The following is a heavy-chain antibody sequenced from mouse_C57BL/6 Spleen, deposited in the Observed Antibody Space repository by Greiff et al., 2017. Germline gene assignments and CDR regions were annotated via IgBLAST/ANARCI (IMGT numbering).Heavy chain of an antibody. CDR3: ARGGYYVMDY. Sequence: LEESGPELVKPGASVKISCKASGYAFSSSWMNWVKQRPGKGLEWIGRIYPGDGDTNYNGKFKGKATLTADKSSSTAYMQLSSLTSEDSAVYFCARGGYYVMDYWGQGTSVTVSS. J-gene: IGHJ4*01. V-gene: IGHV1-82*01. CDR1: GYAFSSSW. CDR2: IYPGDGDT.